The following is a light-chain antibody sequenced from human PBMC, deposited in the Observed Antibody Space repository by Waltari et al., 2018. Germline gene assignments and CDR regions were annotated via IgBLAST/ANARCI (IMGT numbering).Light chain of an antibody. V-gene: IGKV1-12*01. CDR2: AAS. J-gene: IGKJ2*01. CDR3: QQANSFPYT. Sequence: IRMTQSPSSLSASIGDRVTISCRASQGVSTYLAWYQQKPGKAPSLLIHAASTLQSGVPSRFSGSGTGTDFTLTISSLQPEDFATYYCQQANSFPYTFGQGTKLEVK. CDR1: QGVSTY.